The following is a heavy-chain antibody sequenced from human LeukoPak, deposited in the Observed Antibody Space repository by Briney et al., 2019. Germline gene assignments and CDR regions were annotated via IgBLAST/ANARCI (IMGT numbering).Heavy chain of an antibody. CDR3: ARDRWGWFGEFDDAFDI. CDR1: GFTSSSYW. J-gene: IGHJ3*02. CDR2: IKQDGSEK. Sequence: GGSLRLSCAASGFTSSSYWMSWVRQAPGKGLEWVANIKQDGSEKYYVDSVKGRFTISRDNAKNSLYLQMNSLRAEDTAVYYCARDRWGWFGEFDDAFDIWGQGTMVTVSS. V-gene: IGHV3-7*01. D-gene: IGHD3-10*01.